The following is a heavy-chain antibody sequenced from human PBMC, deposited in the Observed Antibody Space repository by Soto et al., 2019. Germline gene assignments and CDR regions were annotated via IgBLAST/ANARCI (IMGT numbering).Heavy chain of an antibody. J-gene: IGHJ6*02. CDR1: GFTFSSYG. CDR3: ATMAENYYYYGMDV. V-gene: IGHV3-33*01. CDR2: IWYDGSNK. D-gene: IGHD6-19*01. Sequence: SLRLSCAASGFTFSSYGMHWVRQAPGKGLEWVAVIWYDGSNKYYADSVKGRFTISRDNSKNTLYLQMNSLRAEDTAVYYCATMAENYYYYGMDVWGQGTTVTAP.